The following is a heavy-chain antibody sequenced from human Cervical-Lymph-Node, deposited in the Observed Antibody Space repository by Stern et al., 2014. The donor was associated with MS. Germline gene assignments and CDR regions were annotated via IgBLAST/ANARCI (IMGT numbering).Heavy chain of an antibody. CDR1: GFTFSSYG. CDR2: IWYDGSNK. J-gene: IGHJ4*02. CDR3: AREGTTSSLDY. V-gene: IGHV3-33*01. Sequence: DPLVESGGGVVPPGRSLRLSCAATGFTFSSYGMHWVRQAPGKGLEWVAVIWYDGSNKYYADSVKGRFTISRDNSKNTLYLQMNSMRAEDTAVYYCAREGTTSSLDYWGQGTLVTVSS. D-gene: IGHD1-7*01.